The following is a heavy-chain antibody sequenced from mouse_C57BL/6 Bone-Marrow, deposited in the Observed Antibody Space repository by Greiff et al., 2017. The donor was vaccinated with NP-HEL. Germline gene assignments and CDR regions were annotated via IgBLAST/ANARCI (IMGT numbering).Heavy chain of an antibody. D-gene: IGHD1-1*01. J-gene: IGHJ3*01. CDR1: GFTFSSYA. CDR2: ISDGGSYT. Sequence: DVKLVESGGGLVKPGGSLKLSCAASGFTFSSYAMSWVRQTPEKRLEWVATISDGGSYTYYPDNVKGRFTISRDNAKNNLYLQMSHLKSEDTAMYYCARDSLITPFAYWGQGTLVTVSA. V-gene: IGHV5-4*01. CDR3: ARDSLITPFAY.